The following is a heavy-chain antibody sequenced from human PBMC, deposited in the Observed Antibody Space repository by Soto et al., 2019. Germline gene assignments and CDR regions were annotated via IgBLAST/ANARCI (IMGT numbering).Heavy chain of an antibody. CDR3: AKGRGDYGAY. D-gene: IGHD4-17*01. V-gene: IGHV3-30*18. Sequence: GGSLRLSCAASGFTFSSYGMHWVRQAPGKGLEWVAVISYDGSNKYYADSVKGRFTISRDNSKNKLYLQMNSLRAEDTAGYYCAKGRGDYGAYWGQGTLVTVSS. CDR1: GFTFSSYG. J-gene: IGHJ4*02. CDR2: ISYDGSNK.